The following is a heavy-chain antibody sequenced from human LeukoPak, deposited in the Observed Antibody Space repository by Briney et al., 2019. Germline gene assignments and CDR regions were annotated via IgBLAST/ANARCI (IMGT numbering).Heavy chain of an antibody. J-gene: IGHJ3*02. V-gene: IGHV4-34*01. CDR3: ATSERRDLTYAFDI. Sequence: SETLSLTCAVYGGSFSGYYWSWIRQRPGKGLEWIGEINHSGSTNYNPSLKSRVTISVDTSKNQFSLKLSSVTAADTAVYYCATSERRDLTYAFDIWGQGTMVTVSS. D-gene: IGHD1-1*01. CDR1: GGSFSGYY. CDR2: INHSGST.